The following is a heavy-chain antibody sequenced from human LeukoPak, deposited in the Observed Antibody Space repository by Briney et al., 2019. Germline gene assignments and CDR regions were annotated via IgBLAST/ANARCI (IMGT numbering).Heavy chain of an antibody. CDR2: ISGSGGST. V-gene: IGHV3-23*01. CDR3: AKYDYYDSSGYYSDY. J-gene: IGHJ4*02. Sequence: GGSLRLSCAASGFTFSSYAMSWVRQAPGKGLEWVSAISGSGGSTYYADSVKGRFTTSRDNSKNTLYLQMNSLRAEDTAVYYCAKYDYYDSSGYYSDYWGQGTLVTVSS. CDR1: GFTFSSYA. D-gene: IGHD3-22*01.